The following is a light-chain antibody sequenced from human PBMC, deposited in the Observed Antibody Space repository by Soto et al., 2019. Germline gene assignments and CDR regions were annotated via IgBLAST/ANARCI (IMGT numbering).Light chain of an antibody. V-gene: IGLV4-69*01. CDR1: SGHSSYA. J-gene: IGLJ2*01. CDR3: QIWGTGTYVV. Sequence: QPVLTQSPSASASLGASVKLTCTLSSGHSSYAIAWHQQQPEKGPRYLMKLNSDGSHSKGDGIPDRFSGSSSGAERYRTISSLQSEDEADYYCQIWGTGTYVVFGGGTKLTVL. CDR2: LNSDGSH.